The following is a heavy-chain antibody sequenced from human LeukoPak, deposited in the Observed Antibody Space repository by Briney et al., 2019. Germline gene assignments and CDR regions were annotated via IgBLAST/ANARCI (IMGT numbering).Heavy chain of an antibody. CDR2: IIPIFGTA. D-gene: IGHD2-15*01. Sequence: GSSVKVSCKASGGTFSSYAISWVRQAPGQGLEWMGGIIPIFGTANYAQKFQGRVTITADKSTSTAYMELSSLRSEDTAVYYCASGPCSGGSCYGFYMDVWGKGTTVTISS. J-gene: IGHJ6*03. CDR3: ASGPCSGGSCYGFYMDV. V-gene: IGHV1-69*06. CDR1: GGTFSSYA.